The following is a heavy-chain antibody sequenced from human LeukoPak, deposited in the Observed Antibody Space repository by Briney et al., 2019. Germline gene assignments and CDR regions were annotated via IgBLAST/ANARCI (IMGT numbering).Heavy chain of an antibody. Sequence: ASVKLSCKVSGYTLTELSMHWVRQAPGKGLEWMGGFDSEDGETIYAQKFQGRVTMTEDTSTDTAYMELSSLRSEDTAVYYCATGYSSGWLPFDYWGQGTLVTVSS. J-gene: IGHJ4*02. CDR3: ATGYSSGWLPFDY. D-gene: IGHD6-19*01. V-gene: IGHV1-24*01. CDR1: GYTLTELS. CDR2: FDSEDGET.